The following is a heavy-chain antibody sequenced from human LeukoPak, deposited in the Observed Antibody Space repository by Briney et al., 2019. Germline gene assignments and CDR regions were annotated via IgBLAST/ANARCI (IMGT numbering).Heavy chain of an antibody. D-gene: IGHD3-10*01. V-gene: IGHV4-59*01. CDR1: GGSISSYY. Sequence: SETLSLTCTVSGGSISSYYWSWIRQPPGKGLEWIGYIYYSGSTNYNPSLKSRVTISVHTSKNQFSLKLSSVTAADTAVYYCARGGSAYEYYYYYYMDVWGKGTTVTVSS. CDR3: ARGGSAYEYYYYYYMDV. CDR2: IYYSGST. J-gene: IGHJ6*03.